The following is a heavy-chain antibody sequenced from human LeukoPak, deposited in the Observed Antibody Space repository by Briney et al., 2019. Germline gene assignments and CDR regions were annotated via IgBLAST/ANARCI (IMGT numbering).Heavy chain of an antibody. CDR2: ISAYNGKT. CDR1: GYIFTSYG. J-gene: IGHJ6*03. V-gene: IGHV1-18*01. D-gene: IGHD5-12*01. CDR3: ATHSPEWRYSGYYNYYYIDV. Sequence: ASVKVSCKASGYIFTSYGINCVRQAPGQGLEWMGWISAYNGKTNYAQKLQGRVTMTTDTSTSTAYMELRGLRSEDTAVYYCATHSPEWRYSGYYNYYYIDVWGKGTTVTVSS.